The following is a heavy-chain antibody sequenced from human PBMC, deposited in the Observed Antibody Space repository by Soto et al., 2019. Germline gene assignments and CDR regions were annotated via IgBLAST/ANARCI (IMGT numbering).Heavy chain of an antibody. CDR2: IIPIFGTP. D-gene: IGHD6-6*01. V-gene: IGHV1-69*01. CDR3: ARGGRDSRSSWTPAEDE. CDR1: VVTFSSFP. J-gene: IGHJ1*01. Sequence: GCSLQVSCQASVVTFSSFPIACVRHALRHGLVRVGGIIPIFGTPKYAQNFRDRVTISADESTSTAHMELSSLRFEDTAVYYGARGGRDSRSSWTPAEDEWGEGTLV.